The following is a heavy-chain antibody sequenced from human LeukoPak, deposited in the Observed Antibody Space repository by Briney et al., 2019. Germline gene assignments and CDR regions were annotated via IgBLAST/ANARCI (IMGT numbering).Heavy chain of an antibody. J-gene: IGHJ6*03. Sequence: ASETVSYKPSGGTFTRYALSWVRQAPGQELKWMGGVNLILGTEKFEQKFRSRVKITAEESTSTAYMELSSLRSEDTGVYYCAGEGMSTSWRMGERGCDMYCFYYMDVWGKGTTVTVSS. CDR2: VNLILGTE. CDR3: AGEGMSTSWRMGERGCDMYCFYYMDV. D-gene: IGHD2-2*01. CDR1: GGTFTRYA. V-gene: IGHV1-69*13.